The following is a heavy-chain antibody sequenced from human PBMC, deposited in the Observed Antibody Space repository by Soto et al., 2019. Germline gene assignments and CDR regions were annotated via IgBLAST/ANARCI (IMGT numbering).Heavy chain of an antibody. CDR2: INHSGST. V-gene: IGHV4-34*01. D-gene: IGHD3-9*01. CDR1: GGSFSGYY. CDR3: AREKTYYYILTGYYWFDP. Sequence: PETLSLTCEVYGGSFSGYYWSWIRQPPGKGLEWLGEINHSGSTNYNPSLKSRVSISADTSKNQFSLKLSSVTAADTAVYYCAREKTYYYILTGYYWFDPWGQGTLVTVSS. J-gene: IGHJ5*02.